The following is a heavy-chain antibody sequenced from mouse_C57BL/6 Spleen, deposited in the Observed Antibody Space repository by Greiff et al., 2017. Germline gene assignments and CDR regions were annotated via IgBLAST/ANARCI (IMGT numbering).Heavy chain of an antibody. CDR2: IDPSDSYT. V-gene: IGHV1-69*01. CDR1: GYTFTSYW. CDR3: ARMNYFAY. J-gene: IGHJ3*01. Sequence: QVQLQQPGAELVMPGASVKLSCKASGYTFTSYWMHWVKQRPGKGLEWIGEIDPSDSYTNYNQKFKGKSTLTVDKSSSPAYMQLSSLTSEDSAVYYCARMNYFAYWGQGTLVTVSA. D-gene: IGHD1-1*01.